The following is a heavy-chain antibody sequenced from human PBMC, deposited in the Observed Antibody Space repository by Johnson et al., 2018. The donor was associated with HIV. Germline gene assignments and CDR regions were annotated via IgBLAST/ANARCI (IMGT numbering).Heavy chain of an antibody. V-gene: IGHV3-9*01. Sequence: VQLVEPRGGLVQPGRSLRLSCAASGFTFDDYAMHWVRQAPGKGLEWVSGISWNSGTHTYYGDSVTGRVTLSRHNAKKTLYLQVNSLRAEDTAVYYCARDPFPRFYAFDIWGQGTMVIVSS. CDR1: GFTFDDYA. D-gene: IGHD3-16*01. J-gene: IGHJ3*02. CDR3: ARDPFPRFYAFDI. CDR2: ISWNSGTHT.